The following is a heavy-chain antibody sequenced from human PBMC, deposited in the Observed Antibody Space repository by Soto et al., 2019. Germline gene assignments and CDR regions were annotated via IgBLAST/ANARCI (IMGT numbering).Heavy chain of an antibody. CDR3: VRHWFGESY. CDR2: INNDGSTT. V-gene: IGHV3-74*01. Sequence: HPGVSLRLSCAASGFTFSHCWMHWVRQAPGKGLVWVSYINNDGSTTIYADSVKGRFTVSRDNAKNTLYLQMNTLRPEDTAVYYCVRHWFGESYWGQGTLVTVSS. CDR1: GFTFSHCW. D-gene: IGHD3-10*01. J-gene: IGHJ4*02.